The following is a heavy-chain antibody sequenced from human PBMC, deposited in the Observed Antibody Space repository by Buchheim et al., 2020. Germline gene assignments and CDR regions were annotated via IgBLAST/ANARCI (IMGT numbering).Heavy chain of an antibody. V-gene: IGHV3-23*04. D-gene: IGHD2-2*01. CDR1: GLTFRNAW. Sequence: KLVESGGGLVKSGGSLRLSCAASGLTFRNAWMTWVRQAPGKGLEWVSSIENFGETTYYADSVKGRFTISRDNSKNTLYLQMDSLRAEDTAIYYCAKDRPCTICHPMDSWGQGTL. CDR3: AKDRPCTICHPMDS. CDR2: IENFGETT. J-gene: IGHJ4*02.